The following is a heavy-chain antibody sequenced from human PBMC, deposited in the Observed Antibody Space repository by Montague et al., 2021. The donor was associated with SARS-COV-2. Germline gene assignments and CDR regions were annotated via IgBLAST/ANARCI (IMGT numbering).Heavy chain of an antibody. CDR3: ARDYGDYSYYYGLDV. CDR2: IYSSGXT. Sequence: TLSLTCTVSGGSIRSGSYYWSWIRQPAGKGLEWIGRIYSSGXTXCXXXXKXRVTMSVDTSKNQFSLKVSSVTAADTAVYYCARDYGDYSYYYGLDVWGQGTTVTVSS. CDR1: GGSIRSGSYY. J-gene: IGHJ6*02. D-gene: IGHD4-17*01. V-gene: IGHV4-61*02.